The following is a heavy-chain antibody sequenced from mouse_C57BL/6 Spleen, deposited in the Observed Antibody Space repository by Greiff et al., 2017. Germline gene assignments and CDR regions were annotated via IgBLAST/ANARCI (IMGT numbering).Heavy chain of an antibody. J-gene: IGHJ4*01. CDR2: INPNYGTT. D-gene: IGHD2-3*01. CDR1: GYSFTDYN. CDR3: ARWLLRGGWYAMDY. V-gene: IGHV1-39*01. Sequence: VQLKQSGPELVKPGASVKISCKASGYSFTDYNMNWVKQSNGKSLEWIGVINPNYGTTSYNQKFKGKATMTVDQSSSTAYMQLNSLTSEDSAVYYCARWLLRGGWYAMDYWGQGTSVTVSS.